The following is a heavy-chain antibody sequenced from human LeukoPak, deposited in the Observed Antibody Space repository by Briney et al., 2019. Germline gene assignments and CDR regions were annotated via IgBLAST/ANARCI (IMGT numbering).Heavy chain of an antibody. J-gene: IGHJ4*02. V-gene: IGHV1-18*01. D-gene: IGHD7-27*01. CDR1: GYTFIRYG. Sequence: ASVKLSCKASGYTFIRYGMNWVRQAPGQGLEWMAWISTNSGNTNYAQKFQGRVTTTRDTSTSTAYMELRSLRSDDTAVYYCASERENRGADYFDYWGQGTLVTVSS. CDR2: ISTNSGNT. CDR3: ASERENRGADYFDY.